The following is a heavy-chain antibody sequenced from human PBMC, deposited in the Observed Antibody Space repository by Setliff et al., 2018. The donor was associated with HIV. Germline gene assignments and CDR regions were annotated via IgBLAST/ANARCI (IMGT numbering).Heavy chain of an antibody. CDR1: GGSISSGHYY. CDR3: AKQYCGGDCYSDSYYYMDV. CDR2: IYSSGST. V-gene: IGHV4-61*09. Sequence: PWETLSLTCTVSGGSISSGHYYWIWIRQPAGKGLEWIGHIYSSGSTNSNPSLKSRVTISVDTSKNQFSLKLSSVTAADTAVYYCAKQYCGGDCYSDSYYYMDVWGKGTTVTVSS. J-gene: IGHJ6*03. D-gene: IGHD2-21*01.